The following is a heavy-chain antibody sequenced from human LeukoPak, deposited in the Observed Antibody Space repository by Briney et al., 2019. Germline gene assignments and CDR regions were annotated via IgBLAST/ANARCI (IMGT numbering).Heavy chain of an antibody. D-gene: IGHD5-12*01. CDR3: ARNYGGYDGSDY. CDR2: ISWNGGTT. CDR1: GFSSDDYG. J-gene: IGHJ4*02. V-gene: IGHV3-20*04. Sequence: GGSLRLSCAASGFSSDDYGMSWVRQAPGKGLEWVSGISWNGGTTAYVDSVKGRFTISRDSAKSSLYLQMNSLRAEDTALYYCARNYGGYDGSDYWGQGTLVTVSS.